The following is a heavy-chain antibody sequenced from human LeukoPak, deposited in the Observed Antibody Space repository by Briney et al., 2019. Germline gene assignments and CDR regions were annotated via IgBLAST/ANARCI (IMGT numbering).Heavy chain of an antibody. J-gene: IGHJ4*02. V-gene: IGHV4-39*02. Sequence: SETLSLTCTVSGGSISSSIYYWGWIRQPPGKGLEWIGSMSYSGSTYYNPSLKSRVTISVDTSKNQFSLKLSSVTAADTAVYYCARDGMATFDYWGQGTLVTVSS. CDR1: GGSISSSIYY. CDR3: ARDGMATFDY. D-gene: IGHD5-12*01. CDR2: MSYSGST.